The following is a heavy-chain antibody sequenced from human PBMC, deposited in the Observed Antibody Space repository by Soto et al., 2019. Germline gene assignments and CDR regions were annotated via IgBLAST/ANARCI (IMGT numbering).Heavy chain of an antibody. J-gene: IGHJ5*02. D-gene: IGHD3-10*01. CDR2: IATYNSNK. V-gene: IGHV1-18*01. Sequence: ASVKVSCKTSGDSFTNFGLSWVRQAPGQGLEWMGWIATYNSNKNYAQKFQGRLTLTTDTSTSTGYMELKSLEYDDTAVYYCARVLRGVVNWFDPWGQGTLVTVSS. CDR1: GDSFTNFG. CDR3: ARVLRGVVNWFDP.